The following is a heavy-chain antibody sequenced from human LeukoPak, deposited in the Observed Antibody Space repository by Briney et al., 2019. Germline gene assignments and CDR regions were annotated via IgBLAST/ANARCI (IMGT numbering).Heavy chain of an antibody. CDR2: IIPIFGTA. J-gene: IGHJ5*02. CDR3: ARGAPRPYDYYDSSGYYPT. Sequence: GASVKISCKASGGTFCSYAISWVRQAPGQELEWMGGIIPIFGTANYAQKFQGRVTITTDESTSTAYMELSSLRSEDTAVYYCARGAPRPYDYYDSSGYYPTWGQGTLVTVSS. D-gene: IGHD3-22*01. V-gene: IGHV1-69*05. CDR1: GGTFCSYA.